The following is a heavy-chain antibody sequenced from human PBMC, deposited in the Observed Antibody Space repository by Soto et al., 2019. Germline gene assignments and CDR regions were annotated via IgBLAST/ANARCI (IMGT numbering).Heavy chain of an antibody. CDR2: IYSGGST. CDR3: ARGPGGFGDFSLDY. D-gene: IGHD3-10*01. V-gene: IGHV4-4*07. J-gene: IGHJ4*02. CDR1: GGSISQYY. Sequence: QVQLQESGPGLVKPSETLSLSCGVSGGSISQYYWSWIRQPAGKGLEWIGRIYSGGSTNYNPSLESRVTMSVATSKNQFSPKLSSVTAADTAVYYCARGPGGFGDFSLDYWGQGTLVTVSS.